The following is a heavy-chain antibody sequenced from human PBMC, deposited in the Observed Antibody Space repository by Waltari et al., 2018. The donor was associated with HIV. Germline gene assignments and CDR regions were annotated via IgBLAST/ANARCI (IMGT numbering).Heavy chain of an antibody. CDR1: GFTFSSYS. V-gene: IGHV3-48*01. Sequence: EVQLVESGGGLVQPGGSLRLSCAASGFTFSSYSMNWVRQAPGKGLEWVSYISSSSSTIYYADSVKGRFTISRDNAKNSLYLQMNSLRAEDTAVYYCARGQYSGSYSLDYWGQGTLVTVSS. J-gene: IGHJ4*02. CDR3: ARGQYSGSYSLDY. D-gene: IGHD1-26*01. CDR2: ISSSSSTI.